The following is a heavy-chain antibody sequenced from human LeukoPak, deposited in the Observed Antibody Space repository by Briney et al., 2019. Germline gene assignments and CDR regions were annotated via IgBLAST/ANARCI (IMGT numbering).Heavy chain of an antibody. V-gene: IGHV4-59*01. CDR1: GGSISSYY. D-gene: IGHD6-13*01. Sequence: SETLSLTCTVSGGSISSYYWSWIRQPPGEGLEWIGYIYYSGSTNYNPSLKSRVTISVDTSKNQFSLKLSSVTAADTAVYYCARGGAAAAWGLGYWGQGTLVTVSS. CDR3: ARGGAAAAWGLGY. J-gene: IGHJ4*02. CDR2: IYYSGST.